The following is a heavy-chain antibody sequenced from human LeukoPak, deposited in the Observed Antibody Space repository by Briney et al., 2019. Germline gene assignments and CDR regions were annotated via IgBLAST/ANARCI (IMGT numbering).Heavy chain of an antibody. CDR3: VKDRAPVPLDY. CDR1: GFSFSIYG. V-gene: IGHV3-30*18. CDR2: ISHDGKND. J-gene: IGHJ4*02. D-gene: IGHD6-6*01. Sequence: PGGSLRLSCAASGFSFSIYGMHWVRQAPGKGLEWVAVISHDGKNDYFADSVKGRFTISRDNSKNTLYLQMNSLTTEDTAVYYCVKDRAPVPLDYWGQGTLVTVSS.